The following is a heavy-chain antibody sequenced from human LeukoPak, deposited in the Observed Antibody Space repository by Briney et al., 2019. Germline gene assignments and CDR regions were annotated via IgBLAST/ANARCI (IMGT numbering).Heavy chain of an antibody. Sequence: GGSLRLSCAASGFTFSSYAMQWVRQAPGEGLECGAVISYAGSNKFYADSVKGRFTFSRDKSKNTLYLQMNSLRAEETAVCYCARGTVTSRTWYFDLWGRGTLVTVSS. CDR1: GFTFSSYA. D-gene: IGHD4-17*01. J-gene: IGHJ2*01. CDR2: ISYAGSNK. CDR3: ARGTVTSRTWYFDL. V-gene: IGHV3-30*04.